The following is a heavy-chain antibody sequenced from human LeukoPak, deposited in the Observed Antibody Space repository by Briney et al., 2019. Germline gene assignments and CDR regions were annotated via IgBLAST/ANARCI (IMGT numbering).Heavy chain of an antibody. J-gene: IGHJ5*02. CDR3: ARPIRQSGCSFDP. D-gene: IGHD3-3*01. V-gene: IGHV4-39*07. CDR1: GGSIGNSSYY. Sequence: SETLSLTCTVSGGSIGNSSYYWSWIRQPPGKGLEWIGSIYYSGSTYYNPSLKSRVTISVDTSKNQFSLKLSSVTAADTAVYYCARPIRQSGCSFDPWGQGTLVTVSS. CDR2: IYYSGST.